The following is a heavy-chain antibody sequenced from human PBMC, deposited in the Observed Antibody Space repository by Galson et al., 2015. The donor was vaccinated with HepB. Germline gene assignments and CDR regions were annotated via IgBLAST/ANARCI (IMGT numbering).Heavy chain of an antibody. V-gene: IGHV3-23*01. Sequence: SLRLSCAASGFTFRSGAMAWVRQAPGKGLECVSTISGGGASTYYADSVKGRFTISRDNSKNTLYLQMNTLRAEDTAVYYCARDLGVQRYYYYGMDVWGQGTTVTVSS. D-gene: IGHD1-1*01. CDR1: GFTFRSGA. J-gene: IGHJ6*02. CDR2: ISGGGAST. CDR3: ARDLGVQRYYYYGMDV.